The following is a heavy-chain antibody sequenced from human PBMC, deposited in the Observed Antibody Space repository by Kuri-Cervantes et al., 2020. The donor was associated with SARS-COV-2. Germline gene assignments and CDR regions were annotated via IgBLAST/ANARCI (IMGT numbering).Heavy chain of an antibody. J-gene: IGHJ4*02. V-gene: IGHV3-7*01. CDR3: ARERAGYCSGGSCYRGGRFDY. D-gene: IGHD2-15*01. CDR1: GFTFSSYW. Sequence: GGSLRLSCAASGFTFSSYWMSWVRQAPGKGLEWVANIKQDGSEKYYVDSVKGRFTISRDNAKNSLYLQMSSLRAEDTAVYYCARERAGYCSGGSCYRGGRFDYWGQGTLVTVSS. CDR2: IKQDGSEK.